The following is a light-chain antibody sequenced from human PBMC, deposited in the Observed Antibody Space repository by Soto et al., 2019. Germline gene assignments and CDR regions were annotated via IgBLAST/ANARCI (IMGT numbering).Light chain of an antibody. Sequence: DIVMTQSPDSLAVSLGERATINCKSSQNVLYSSDNKNYLAWYQQKPGQPPQLLIYWASTRESGVPDRFSGSGSGTDFTLTISRLQAEDVAVYYCQQYYSSPITFGQGTRLEIK. CDR2: WAS. CDR3: QQYYSSPIT. CDR1: QNVLYSSDNKNY. J-gene: IGKJ5*01. V-gene: IGKV4-1*01.